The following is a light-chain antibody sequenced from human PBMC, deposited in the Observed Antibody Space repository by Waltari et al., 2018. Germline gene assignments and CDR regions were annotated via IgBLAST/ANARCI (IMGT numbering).Light chain of an antibody. J-gene: IGKJ5*01. CDR3: RPYNRWPPIT. V-gene: IGKV3-15*01. CDR1: QSVSSN. Sequence: IVMTQSPATLSVSAGEKAALSCRASQSVSSNVAWYHKKPGQAPRLLIYDASTRATSIPAKSRGGGSGTEFSLTISSLQSEDVAVYYCRPYNRWPPITFGHGTRLEIK. CDR2: DAS.